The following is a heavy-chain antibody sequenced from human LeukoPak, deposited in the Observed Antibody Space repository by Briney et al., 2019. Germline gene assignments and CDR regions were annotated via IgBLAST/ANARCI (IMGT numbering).Heavy chain of an antibody. CDR1: GGSFSGYY. V-gene: IGHV4-34*01. CDR2: INHSGST. CDR3: ARDTSFDY. D-gene: IGHD1-26*01. Sequence: PSETLSLTCAVYGGSFSGYYWSWIRQPPGKGLEWIGEINHSGSTNYNSSLKSRVTISVDTSKNQFSLKLSSVTAADTAVYYCARDTSFDYWGQGTLVTVSS. J-gene: IGHJ4*02.